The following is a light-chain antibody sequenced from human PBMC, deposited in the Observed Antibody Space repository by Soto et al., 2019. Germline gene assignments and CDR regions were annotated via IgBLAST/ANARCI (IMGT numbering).Light chain of an antibody. J-gene: IGKJ4*01. V-gene: IGKV3D-20*02. CDR1: QSVNRNY. CDR3: QQRSNWLT. CDR2: GAS. Sequence: EIVLTQSPGTLSLSPGERATLSCRASQSVNRNYLAWYQQKPGQAPRLLIYGASSRATGIPDRFSGSGSGTDFTLTISSLEPEDFAVYYCQQRSNWLTFGGGTKVDIK.